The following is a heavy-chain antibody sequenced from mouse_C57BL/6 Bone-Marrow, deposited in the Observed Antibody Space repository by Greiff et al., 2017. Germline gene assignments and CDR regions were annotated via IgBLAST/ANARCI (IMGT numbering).Heavy chain of an antibody. V-gene: IGHV1-85*01. CDR1: FYTFTSYD. CDR2: IYPRDGST. CDR3: ARDYGSSYWYFDV. D-gene: IGHD1-1*01. Sequence: QVQLQQSGPEPFPPSASSSSSFNSSFYTFTSYDINWVKQRPGQGLEWIGWIYPRDGSTKYNEKFKGKATLTVDTSSSTAYMELHSLTSEDSAVYFCARDYGSSYWYFDVWGTGTTVTVSS. J-gene: IGHJ1*03.